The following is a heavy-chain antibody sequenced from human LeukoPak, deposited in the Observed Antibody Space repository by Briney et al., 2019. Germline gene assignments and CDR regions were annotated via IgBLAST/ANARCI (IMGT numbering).Heavy chain of an antibody. CDR3: ARRHGYSSSWYGRPAPFDY. J-gene: IGHJ4*02. Sequence: PSETLSLTCTVSGGSLRSYYWSWIRQPPGKGREWIGYIYYSGDTSYNPSPKSRVTISLDTSKNQFSLKLSSVTAADTAVYYCARRHGYSSSWYGRPAPFDYWGQGTLVTVSS. V-gene: IGHV4-59*12. D-gene: IGHD6-13*01. CDR1: GGSLRSYY. CDR2: IYYSGDT.